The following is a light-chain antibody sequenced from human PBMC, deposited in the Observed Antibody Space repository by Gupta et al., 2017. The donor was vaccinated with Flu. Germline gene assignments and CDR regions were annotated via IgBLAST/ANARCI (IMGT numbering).Light chain of an antibody. CDR3: QQRNNILST. J-gene: IGKJ2*02. CDR2: AAS. V-gene: IGKV1-39*01. CDR1: QSFSKY. Sequence: DIQMTQSPSSLSASVGDRVTITCRASQSFSKYLNWYQQKPGKAPKLLIYAASSLQSGVPSRFSGSGSGTXFTLTIXSLQPDDSATYHCQQRNNILSTFGXGTKVEI.